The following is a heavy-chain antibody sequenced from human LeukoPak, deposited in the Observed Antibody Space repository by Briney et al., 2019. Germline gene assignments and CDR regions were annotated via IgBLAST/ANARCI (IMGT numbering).Heavy chain of an antibody. J-gene: IGHJ4*02. D-gene: IGHD3-3*01. CDR1: GFTFSSYA. CDR3: AKERDPVLRFLEWLSGDLDY. V-gene: IGHV3-23*01. CDR2: ISGSGGST. Sequence: PGGFLRLSCAASGFTFSSYAMSWVRQAPGKGLEWVSAISGSGGSTYYADSVKGRFTISRDNSKNTLYLQMNSLRAEDTAVYYCAKERDPVLRFLEWLSGDLDYWGQGTLVTVSS.